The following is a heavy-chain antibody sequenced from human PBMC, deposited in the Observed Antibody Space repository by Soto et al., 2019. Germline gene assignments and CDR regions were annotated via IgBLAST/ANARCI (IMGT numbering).Heavy chain of an antibody. J-gene: IGHJ4*02. V-gene: IGHV3-23*01. CDR3: AKLEDLLSTPSYFDY. CDR1: GFTFSSYA. Sequence: GGSLRLSCAASGFTFSSYAMSWVRQAPGKGLEWVSAISGSGGSTYYADSVKGRFTISRDNSKNTLYLQMNSLRAEDTAVYYSAKLEDLLSTPSYFDYWGQGTLVTVS. D-gene: IGHD2-2*01. CDR2: ISGSGGST.